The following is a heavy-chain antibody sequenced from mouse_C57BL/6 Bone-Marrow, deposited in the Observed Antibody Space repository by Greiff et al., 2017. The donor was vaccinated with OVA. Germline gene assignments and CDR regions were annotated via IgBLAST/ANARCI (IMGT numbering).Heavy chain of an antibody. Sequence: EVKLVESGGGLVKPGGSLKLSCAASGFTFSDYGMHWVRQAPEKGLEWVAYISSSSSTIYYADTVKGRFTISRDNAKNTLFLQMTSLRSEDTAMYYCARHGYYFDYWGQGTTLTVSS. CDR3: ARHGYYFDY. D-gene: IGHD2-2*01. CDR2: ISSSSSTI. V-gene: IGHV5-17*01. CDR1: GFTFSDYG. J-gene: IGHJ2*01.